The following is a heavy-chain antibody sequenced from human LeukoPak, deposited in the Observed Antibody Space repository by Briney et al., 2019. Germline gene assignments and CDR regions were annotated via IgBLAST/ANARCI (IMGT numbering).Heavy chain of an antibody. V-gene: IGHV1-18*01. CDR2: ISAYNGNT. D-gene: IGHD2-2*01. Sequence: ASVKVSCKASGYTFTSYGISWVRQAPGQGLEWMGWISAYNGNTNYAQKLQGRVSMTTDTSTSTAYMELRSLRSEDTAVYYCARYGHYCSSTSCYGAFDIWGQGTMVTVSS. CDR1: GYTFTSYG. J-gene: IGHJ3*02. CDR3: ARYGHYCSSTSCYGAFDI.